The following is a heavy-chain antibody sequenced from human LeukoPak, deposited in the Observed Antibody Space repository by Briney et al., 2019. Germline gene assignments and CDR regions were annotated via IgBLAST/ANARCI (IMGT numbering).Heavy chain of an antibody. V-gene: IGHV4-30-4*01. CDR3: VRDCSGGTCYGAFTI. CDR2: VFQSGTT. CDR1: GGSISSGDYY. Sequence: SQTLTLTCTVSGGSISSGDYYWSWIRQPPGKGLEWIGFVFQSGTTYYNPSLKSRVIISVDKSKNQFSLKLTSVTAADTAVYYCVRDCSGGTCYGAFTIWGQGSMVTVSS. D-gene: IGHD2-15*01. J-gene: IGHJ3*02.